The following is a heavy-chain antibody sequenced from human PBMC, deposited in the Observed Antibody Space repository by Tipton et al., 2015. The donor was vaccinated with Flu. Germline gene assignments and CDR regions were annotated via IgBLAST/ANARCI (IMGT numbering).Heavy chain of an antibody. CDR2: IYTSGST. D-gene: IGHD3-10*01. CDR3: ARERDVLLWFGELGYFDY. CDR1: GGSISSGSYY. V-gene: IGHV4-61*02. Sequence: TLSLTCTVSGGSISSGSYYWSWIRQPAGKGLEWIGRIYTSGSTNYNPSLKSRVTISVDTSKNQFSLKLSSVTAADTAVYYWARERDVLLWFGELGYFDYWGQGTLVTVSS. J-gene: IGHJ4*02.